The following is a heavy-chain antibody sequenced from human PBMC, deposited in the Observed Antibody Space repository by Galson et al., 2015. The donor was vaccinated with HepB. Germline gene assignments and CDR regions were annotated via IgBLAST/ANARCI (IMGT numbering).Heavy chain of an antibody. J-gene: IGHJ3*02. Sequence: TLSLTCTVSGGSISSGGYYWSWIRQHPGKGLEWIGYIYYSGSTYYNPSLKSRVTISVDTSKNQFSLKLSSVTAADTAVYYCAREGDIVLEAFDIWGQGTMVTVSS. V-gene: IGHV4-31*03. CDR1: GGSISSGGYY. D-gene: IGHD2-8*01. CDR3: AREGDIVLEAFDI. CDR2: IYYSGST.